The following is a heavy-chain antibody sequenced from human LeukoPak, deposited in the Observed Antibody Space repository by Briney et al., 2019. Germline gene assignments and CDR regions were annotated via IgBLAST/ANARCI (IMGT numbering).Heavy chain of an antibody. CDR1: GGSFSGYY. V-gene: IGHV4-34*01. CDR3: ASDSGSYNAFDY. D-gene: IGHD1-26*01. J-gene: IGHJ4*02. CDR2: IYHSGST. Sequence: SETLSLTCAVYGGSFSGYYWSWIRQPPGKGLEWIGYIYHSGSTYYNPSLKSRVTISVDRSKNQFSLKLSSVTAADTAVYYCASDSGSYNAFDYWGQGTLVTVSS.